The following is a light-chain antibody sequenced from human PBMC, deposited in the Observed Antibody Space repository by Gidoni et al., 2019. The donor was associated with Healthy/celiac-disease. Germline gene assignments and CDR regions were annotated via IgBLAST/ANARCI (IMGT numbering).Light chain of an antibody. CDR3: QSYDSSNHVV. CDR2: EDN. V-gene: IGLV6-57*02. CDR1: SGSIASNY. J-gene: IGLJ2*01. Sequence: NFMLTLPHPVSESPGKTVTISCTGSSGSIASNYVQWYQQRPGSAPTTVIYEDNQRPSGVPDRFSGSIDSSSNSASLTISGLKTEDEADYYCQSYDSSNHVVFGGGTKLTVL.